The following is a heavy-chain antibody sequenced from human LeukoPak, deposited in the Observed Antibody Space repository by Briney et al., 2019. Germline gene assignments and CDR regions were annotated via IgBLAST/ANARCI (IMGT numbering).Heavy chain of an antibody. CDR1: GFIFEKSD. V-gene: IGHV3-20*04. CDR3: ARPQVGYSFGQIDY. CDR2: INWNGGST. J-gene: IGHJ4*02. Sequence: GGSLRLSCAASGFIFEKSDMSWVRQVPGKGLESVSGINWNGGSTGYADSVKGRFIMSRDNARYSLYLQMNSLRAEDTALYYCARPQVGYSFGQIDYWGQGTLVTVSS. D-gene: IGHD5-18*01.